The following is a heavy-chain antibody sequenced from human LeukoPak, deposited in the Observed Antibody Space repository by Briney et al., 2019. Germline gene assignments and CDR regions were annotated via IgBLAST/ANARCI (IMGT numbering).Heavy chain of an antibody. V-gene: IGHV3-30*04. D-gene: IGHD3-10*01. CDR3: ARDVASMVRGSEFDY. CDR1: GFTFSSYA. J-gene: IGHJ4*02. CDR2: ISYDGSNK. Sequence: GRSLRLSCAASGFTFSSYAMHWVRQAPGKGLEWVAVISYDGSNKYYADSVKGRFTISRDNSKNTLYLQMNSLRAEDTAVYYCARDVASMVRGSEFDYWGQGTLVTVSS.